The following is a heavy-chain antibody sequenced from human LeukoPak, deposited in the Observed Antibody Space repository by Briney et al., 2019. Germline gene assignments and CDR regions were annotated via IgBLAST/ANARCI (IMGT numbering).Heavy chain of an antibody. V-gene: IGHV3-23*01. J-gene: IGHJ4*02. CDR2: ISASGGST. Sequence: GGSLRLSCAASGFTFSSYAMSWVRQAPGKGLEWVSGISASGGSTYYADSVKGRFTISRGNSKNTLYLQMNSLRAEDTAVYYCAKDRGSGGALRVDYWGQGTLVTVSS. CDR1: GFTFSSYA. CDR3: AKDRGSGGALRVDY. D-gene: IGHD6-25*01.